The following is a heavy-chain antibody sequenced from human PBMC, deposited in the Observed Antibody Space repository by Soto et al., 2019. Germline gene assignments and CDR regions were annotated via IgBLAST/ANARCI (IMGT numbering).Heavy chain of an antibody. CDR2: IIPILGIA. D-gene: IGHD6-6*01. J-gene: IGHJ4*02. V-gene: IGHV1-69*08. Sequence: QVQLVQSGAEVKKPGSSVKVSCKASGGTFSSYTISWVRQAPGQGLEWMGRIIPILGIANYAQKVQGRVTITADKSTSTAYMELSSLRSEDTAVYYCARDISYGAARPYWGQGTLVTVSS. CDR3: ARDISYGAARPY. CDR1: GGTFSSYT.